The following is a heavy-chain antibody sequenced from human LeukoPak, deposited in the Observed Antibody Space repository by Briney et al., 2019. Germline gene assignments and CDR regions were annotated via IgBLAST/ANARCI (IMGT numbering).Heavy chain of an antibody. CDR3: ARDRGGSGSYLGY. CDR2: IYHSGST. J-gene: IGHJ4*02. D-gene: IGHD3-10*01. Sequence: NPSETLSLTCAVSGGSISSSNWWSWVPQPPGKGLEWIGEIYHSGSTNYNPSLKSRVTISVDKSKNQFSLKLSSVTAADTAVYYCARDRGGSGSYLGYWGQGTLVTVSS. CDR1: GGSISSSNW. V-gene: IGHV4-4*02.